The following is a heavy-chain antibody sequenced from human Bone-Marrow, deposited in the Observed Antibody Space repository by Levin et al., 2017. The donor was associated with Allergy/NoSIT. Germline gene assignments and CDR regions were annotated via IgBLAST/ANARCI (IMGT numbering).Heavy chain of an antibody. J-gene: IGHJ6*02. V-gene: IGHV3-23*01. CDR2: ISGSGGST. CDR1: GFTFSSSA. Sequence: QAGESLKISCAASGFTFSSSAMTWVRQAPGKGLEWVSSISGSGGSTYYADSVKGRCSISRDNSKNTLYLQVNSLRGEDTAVYYCAKDPLWFGDYGMDVWGQGTTVTVSS. D-gene: IGHD3-10*01. CDR3: AKDPLWFGDYGMDV.